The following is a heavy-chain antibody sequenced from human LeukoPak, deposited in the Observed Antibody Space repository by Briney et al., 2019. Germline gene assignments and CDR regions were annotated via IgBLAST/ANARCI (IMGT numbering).Heavy chain of an antibody. CDR2: ISGSGGST. V-gene: IGHV3-23*01. CDR3: AKGRYDILTGFLRF. CDR1: GFTFSSYA. Sequence: PGGSLRLSCAASGFTFSSYAMSWVRQAPGKGLEWVSAISGSGGSTYYADSVKGRFTISRDNSKNTLYLQMNSLRAEDTAVYYCAKGRYDILTGFLRFRGQGTLVTASS. J-gene: IGHJ4*02. D-gene: IGHD3-9*01.